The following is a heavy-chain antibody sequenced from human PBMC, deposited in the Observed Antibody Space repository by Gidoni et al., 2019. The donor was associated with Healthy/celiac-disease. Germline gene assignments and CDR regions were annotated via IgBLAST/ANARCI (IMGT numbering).Heavy chain of an antibody. V-gene: IGHV3-9*01. Sequence: EVQLVESGGGLVQPGRSLRLSCAASGFTFDDYAMNWVRQAPGKGLEWVSGISWNSGSIGYADSVKGRFTISRDNAKNSLYLQMNSLRAEDTALYYCAKDLNNWNYEAPFDYWGQGTLVTVSS. CDR3: AKDLNNWNYEAPFDY. CDR1: GFTFDDYA. J-gene: IGHJ4*02. CDR2: ISWNSGSI. D-gene: IGHD1-7*01.